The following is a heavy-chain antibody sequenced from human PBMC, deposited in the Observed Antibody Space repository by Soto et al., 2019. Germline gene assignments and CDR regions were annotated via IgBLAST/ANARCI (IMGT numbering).Heavy chain of an antibody. J-gene: IGHJ4*02. V-gene: IGHV3-33*01. D-gene: IGHD6-19*01. CDR3: ARGIPVAGRIDY. Sequence: GVSLRLSCAASGFTFSSYGMHWVRQAPGKGLEWVAVIWYDGSNKYYADSVKGRFTISRDNSKNTLYLQMNSLRAEDTAVYYCARGIPVAGRIDYWGQGALVTVSS. CDR1: GFTFSSYG. CDR2: IWYDGSNK.